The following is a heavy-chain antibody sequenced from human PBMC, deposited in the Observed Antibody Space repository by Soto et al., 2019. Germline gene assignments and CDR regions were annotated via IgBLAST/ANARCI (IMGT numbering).Heavy chain of an antibody. D-gene: IGHD3-10*01. CDR2: IYYSGST. Sequence: ASEALSLTCTVSGGSISRGDYYWSWIRQPPGKGLEGIGYIYYSGSTYYNPSLKSRFTISVDTSKNQFSLKRSSVTAADTAVYYCASYELWFGEFLFDYWGQGTLVTVSS. J-gene: IGHJ4*02. CDR3: ASYELWFGEFLFDY. CDR1: GGSISRGDYY. V-gene: IGHV4-30-4*01.